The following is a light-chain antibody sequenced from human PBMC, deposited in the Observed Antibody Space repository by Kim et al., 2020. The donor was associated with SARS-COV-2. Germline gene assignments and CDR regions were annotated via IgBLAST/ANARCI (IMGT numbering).Light chain of an antibody. CDR2: RDS. V-gene: IGLV3-9*01. CDR3: QVCDSTTGV. Sequence: SYELTQPRSVSVALGQTATITCGGNKIGIKTVHWYQQKPGQAPVLVIYRDSNRPSDIPERFSGSNSGNTATLTISRAQAGDEADYFCQVCDSTTGVFGGG. CDR1: KIGIKT. J-gene: IGLJ2*01.